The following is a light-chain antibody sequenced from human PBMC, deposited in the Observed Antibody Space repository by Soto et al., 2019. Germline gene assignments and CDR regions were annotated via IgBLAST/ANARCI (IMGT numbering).Light chain of an antibody. CDR3: QQYADWPWT. Sequence: EMVMTLSPATLSVYHGERATLSCRASRNVGSKLAWYMQKPGQSPRLLISGASTRAADFPARLSGSGSGTEFILTISCLQSEDFTFYCCQQYADWPWTFGEGTKVDIK. J-gene: IGKJ1*01. CDR2: GAS. CDR1: RNVGSK. V-gene: IGKV3-15*01.